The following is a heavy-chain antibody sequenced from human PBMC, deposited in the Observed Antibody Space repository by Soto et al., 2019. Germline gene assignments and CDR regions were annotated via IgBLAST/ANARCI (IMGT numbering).Heavy chain of an antibody. V-gene: IGHV4-34*01. CDR2: INHSGST. D-gene: IGHD6-13*01. J-gene: IGHJ6*03. Sequence: ETLSLTCAVYGGSFSGYYWSWIRQPPGKGLEWIGEINHSGSTNYNPSLKSRVTISVDTSKNQFSLKLSSVTAADTAVYYCARRVAAAEGYYYYYYYYMDVWGKGTTVTSP. CDR3: ARRVAAAEGYYYYYYYYMDV. CDR1: GGSFSGYY.